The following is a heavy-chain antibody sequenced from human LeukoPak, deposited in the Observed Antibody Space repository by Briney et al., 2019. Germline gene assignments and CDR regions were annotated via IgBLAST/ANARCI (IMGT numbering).Heavy chain of an antibody. CDR1: GGTFISYA. Sequence: SVKVSCKASGGTFISYAISWVRQAPGQGREWMGRIIPIFGTANYVQKFHGRVTPTTDRPTRAAYMEPRSLRSEDTAVYYCAREMGDYYDSSGYSVCFDYWGQGTLVTVSS. CDR2: IIPIFGTA. V-gene: IGHV1-69*05. D-gene: IGHD3-22*01. CDR3: AREMGDYYDSSGYSVCFDY. J-gene: IGHJ4*02.